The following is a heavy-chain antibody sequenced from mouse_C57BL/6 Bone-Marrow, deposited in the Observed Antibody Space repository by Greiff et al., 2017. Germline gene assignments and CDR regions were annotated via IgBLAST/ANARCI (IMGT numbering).Heavy chain of an antibody. D-gene: IGHD1-1*01. CDR3: TTPMANGRGYWYVDV. CDR2: IDPENGDT. J-gene: IGHJ1*03. V-gene: IGHV14-4*01. CDR1: GFNIKDDY. Sequence: EVQLQQSGAELVRPGASVKLSCTASGFNIKDDYMHWVKQRPEQGLEWIGWIDPENGDTEYASKFQGKATITADTSSNTAYLQLSSLTSEDTAVYYCTTPMANGRGYWYVDVWGTGTTVTDSS.